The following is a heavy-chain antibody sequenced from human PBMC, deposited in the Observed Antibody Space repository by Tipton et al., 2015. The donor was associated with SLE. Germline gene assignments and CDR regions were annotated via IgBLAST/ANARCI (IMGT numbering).Heavy chain of an antibody. D-gene: IGHD3-10*01. Sequence: SLRLSCAASGFTFDDYAMHWVRQAPGKCLEWVSGISWNSGNIDYADSVKGRFTISRDNAKNSLYLQMNSLRPEDTAMYYCAKDIYGSGPRNAFDIWGQGTMVTVSS. J-gene: IGHJ3*02. CDR2: ISWNSGNI. CDR3: AKDIYGSGPRNAFDI. V-gene: IGHV3-9*01. CDR1: GFTFDDYA.